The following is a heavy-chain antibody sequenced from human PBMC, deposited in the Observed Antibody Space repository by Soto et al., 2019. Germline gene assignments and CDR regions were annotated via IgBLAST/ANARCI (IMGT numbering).Heavy chain of an antibody. J-gene: IGHJ4*02. Sequence: EVHLDESGGGSVQPGGSLRLSCVASGFTFSDYWMSWVRQVPGRGPEWLANIKHDGNEKYYVDFVKGRFTISRDNAKNSLFLQMTSLRVEDTAVYYCARGTYHYGSGSPFDYWGQGTLVTVSS. CDR1: GFTFSDYW. V-gene: IGHV3-7*04. CDR3: ARGTYHYGSGSPFDY. CDR2: IKHDGNEK. D-gene: IGHD3-10*01.